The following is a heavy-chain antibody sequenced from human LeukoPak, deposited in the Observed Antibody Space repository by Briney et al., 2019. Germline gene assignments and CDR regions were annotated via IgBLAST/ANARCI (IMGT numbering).Heavy chain of an antibody. D-gene: IGHD6-19*01. V-gene: IGHV1-8*01. Sequence: ASVKVSCKASGYTFTSYDINWVRQATGQGLEWMGWMNPNSGNTGYAQKFQGRVTMTRNTSISTAYMELSSLRSEDTAVYYCARGQRIAVAGTGRYYYYMDVWGKGTTVIVSS. CDR1: GYTFTSYD. CDR3: ARGQRIAVAGTGRYYYYMDV. CDR2: MNPNSGNT. J-gene: IGHJ6*03.